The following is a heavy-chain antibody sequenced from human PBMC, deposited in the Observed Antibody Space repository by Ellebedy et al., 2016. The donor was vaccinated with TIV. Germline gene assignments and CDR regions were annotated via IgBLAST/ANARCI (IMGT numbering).Heavy chain of an antibody. CDR2: MNPNSGNT. CDR1: GYTFTSYD. V-gene: IGHV1-8*01. Sequence: AASVKVSCKASGYTFTSYDINWVRQATGQGLEWMGWMNPNSGNTGYAQKFQGRVTMTRNTSISTAYMELSSLRSEDTAVYYCARGAVEGYCSSTSCSRNWFDPWGQGTLVTVSS. CDR3: ARGAVEGYCSSTSCSRNWFDP. D-gene: IGHD2-2*01. J-gene: IGHJ5*02.